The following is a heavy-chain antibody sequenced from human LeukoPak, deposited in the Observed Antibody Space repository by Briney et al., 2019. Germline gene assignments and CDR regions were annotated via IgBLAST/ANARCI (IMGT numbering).Heavy chain of an antibody. Sequence: SVKVSCKASGGTFSSYAISWVRQAPGQGLEWMGRIIPILGIANYAQKFQGRVTITADKSTSTAYMELSSLRSEDTAVYYCARDLNYYDSSGNNDYWGQGTLVTVSS. CDR3: ARDLNYYDSSGNNDY. J-gene: IGHJ4*02. CDR1: GGTFSSYA. CDR2: IIPILGIA. D-gene: IGHD3-22*01. V-gene: IGHV1-69*04.